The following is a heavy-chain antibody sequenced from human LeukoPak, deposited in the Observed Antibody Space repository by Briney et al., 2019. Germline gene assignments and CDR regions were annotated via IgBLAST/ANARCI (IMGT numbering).Heavy chain of an antibody. CDR2: IYYSGST. D-gene: IGHD4-17*01. CDR3: ARHSDGDRYYFDY. CDR1: GGSISSHY. Sequence: SETLSLTCTVSGGSISSHYWSWIRQPPGKGLEWIGYIYYSGSTNYNPSLKSRVTISVDTSKNQFSLKLSSVTAADTAVYYCARHSDGDRYYFDYWGQGTLVTVSS. V-gene: IGHV4-59*08. J-gene: IGHJ4*02.